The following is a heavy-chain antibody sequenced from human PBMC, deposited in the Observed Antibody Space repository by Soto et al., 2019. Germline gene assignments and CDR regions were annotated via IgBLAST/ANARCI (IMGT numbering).Heavy chain of an antibody. D-gene: IGHD3-3*01. Sequence: ASVKVSCKASGYTFTSYDINWVRQATGQGLEWMGWMNPNSGNTGYAQKFQGRVTMTRNTSISTAYMELSSLRSEDTAVYYCARGFRSGYRAYYYYYGMDVWGHGTTVTVSS. CDR2: MNPNSGNT. CDR3: ARGFRSGYRAYYYYYGMDV. J-gene: IGHJ6*02. CDR1: GYTFTSYD. V-gene: IGHV1-8*01.